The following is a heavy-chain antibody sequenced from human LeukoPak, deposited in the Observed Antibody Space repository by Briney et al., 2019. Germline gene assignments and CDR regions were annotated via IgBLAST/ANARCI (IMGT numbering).Heavy chain of an antibody. CDR1: GGSISSYY. D-gene: IGHD5-24*01. J-gene: IGHJ4*02. Sequence: SETLSLTCTVSGGSISSYYWSWIRQPPGKGLEWIGYIYYSGSTNYNPSLKSRVTISVDTSKNQFSLKLSSVTAADTAVYYCARHLSRGWLQSYYFDYWGQGTLVTVSS. CDR2: IYYSGST. V-gene: IGHV4-59*08. CDR3: ARHLSRGWLQSYYFDY.